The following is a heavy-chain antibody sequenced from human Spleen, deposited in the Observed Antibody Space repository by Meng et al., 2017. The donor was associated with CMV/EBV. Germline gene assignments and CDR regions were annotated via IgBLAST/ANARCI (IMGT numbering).Heavy chain of an antibody. CDR3: ARDLEYCGSTSCFEDCFDP. Sequence: FTDYGISWVRQAPGQGLEWMGWISPYDGDTNYERKLQGRVTLTTDTSTTTAYMELRSLRSDDTAVYYCARDLEYCGSTSCFEDCFDPWGQGTLVTVSS. CDR2: ISPYDGDT. CDR1: FTDYG. J-gene: IGHJ5*02. D-gene: IGHD2-2*01. V-gene: IGHV1-18*01.